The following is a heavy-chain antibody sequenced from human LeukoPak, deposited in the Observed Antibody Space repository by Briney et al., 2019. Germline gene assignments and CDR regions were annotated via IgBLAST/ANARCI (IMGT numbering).Heavy chain of an antibody. D-gene: IGHD3-22*01. CDR3: ATESGYDSSGTKTQGFDY. J-gene: IGHJ4*02. Sequence: GASVKVSCKVSGYTLTELSMHWVRQAPGKGLEWMGGFDPEDGETIYAQKFQGRVTMTEDTSTDTAYMELSSLRSEDTAVYYCATESGYDSSGTKTQGFDYWGQGTLVTVSS. CDR2: FDPEDGET. V-gene: IGHV1-24*01. CDR1: GYTLTELS.